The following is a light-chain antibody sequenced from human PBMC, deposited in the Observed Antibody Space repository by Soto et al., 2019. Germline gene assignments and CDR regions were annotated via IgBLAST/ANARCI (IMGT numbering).Light chain of an antibody. Sequence: QSVLTQPASVSGSPGQSITISCTGTSSDVGGYNYVSWYQLHPGKAPKLIVYEVNHRPSGLSNRFSGSKPGNTASLTISGLQAEDEGDYYCSSYTSDTNPYVFGTGTQLTVL. J-gene: IGLJ1*01. V-gene: IGLV2-14*01. CDR1: SSDVGGYNY. CDR3: SSYTSDTNPYV. CDR2: EVN.